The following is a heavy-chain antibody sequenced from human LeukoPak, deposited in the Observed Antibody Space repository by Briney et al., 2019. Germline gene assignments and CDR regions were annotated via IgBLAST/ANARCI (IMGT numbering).Heavy chain of an antibody. CDR1: GYTFTSYY. Sequence: GASVKVSCKASGYTFTSYYMHWVRQAPGQGLEWMGIINPSGGSTSYAQKFQGRVTMTRDTSTSTVYMELSSLRSDDTAVYYCARGRALVWFGESPALFDYWGQGTLVTVSS. CDR3: ARGRALVWFGESPALFDY. J-gene: IGHJ4*02. CDR2: INPSGGST. V-gene: IGHV1-46*01. D-gene: IGHD3-10*01.